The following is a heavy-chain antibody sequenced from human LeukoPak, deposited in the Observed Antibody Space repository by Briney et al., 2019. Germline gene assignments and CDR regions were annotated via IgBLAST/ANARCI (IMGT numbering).Heavy chain of an antibody. D-gene: IGHD3-16*02. CDR1: GFTFSSYA. CDR2: ISGSGGST. J-gene: IGHJ4*02. Sequence: PGGSLRLSCAASGFTFSSYAMSWVRQAPGKGLEWVSAISGSGGSTYYADSVKGRFTISRDNSKNTLYLQMNSLRAEDTAVYYCAKDGIETFGGVIVPGSLYWGQGTLVTVSS. CDR3: AKDGIETFGGVIVPGSLY. V-gene: IGHV3-23*01.